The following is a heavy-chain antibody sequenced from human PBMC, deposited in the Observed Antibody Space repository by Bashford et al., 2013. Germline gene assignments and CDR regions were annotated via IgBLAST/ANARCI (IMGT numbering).Heavy chain of an antibody. CDR1: GGSVTSSY. V-gene: IGHV4-59*02. CDR3: ARVHSTLRRYFDY. CDR2: IYYTGVT. D-gene: IGHD2/OR15-2a*01. Sequence: SETLSLTCTVSGGSVTSSYWSWIRQSPGKGLEWIGYIYYTGVTNYNLSLKSRVTISVDTSKNQFSLKLSSVTAADTAVYYCARVHSTLRRYFDYWGQGPWSPSPQ. J-gene: IGHJ4*02.